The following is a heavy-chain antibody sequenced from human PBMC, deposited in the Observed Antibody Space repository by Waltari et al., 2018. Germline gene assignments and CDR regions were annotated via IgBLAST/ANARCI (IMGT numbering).Heavy chain of an antibody. D-gene: IGHD1-26*01. J-gene: IGHJ5*02. V-gene: IGHV4-34*01. Sequence: QVQLQQWGAGLLKPSETLSLTCAVYGGSFSGYYWSWIRHPPGKGLEWIGEINHSGSTNYNPSLKSRVTISVDTSKNQFSLKLSSVTAADTAVYYCARGRPYSGSYELAWFDPWGQGTLVTVSS. CDR2: INHSGST. CDR3: ARGRPYSGSYELAWFDP. CDR1: GGSFSGYY.